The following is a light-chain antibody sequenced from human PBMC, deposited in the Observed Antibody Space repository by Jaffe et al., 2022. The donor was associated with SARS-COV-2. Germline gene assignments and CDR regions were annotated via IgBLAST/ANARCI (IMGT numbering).Light chain of an antibody. V-gene: IGLV2-14*01. CDR3: SSYTRSNTLV. CDR1: SSDIGNYNY. J-gene: IGLJ2*01. CDR2: EVS. Sequence: QSALTQPASVSGSPGQSITISCTGTSSDIGNYNYVSWYQQHPGKAPKLMIYEVSNRPSGVPDRFSGSKSGNTASLTISGLQAEDEADYYCSSYTRSNTLVFGGGTKLTVL.